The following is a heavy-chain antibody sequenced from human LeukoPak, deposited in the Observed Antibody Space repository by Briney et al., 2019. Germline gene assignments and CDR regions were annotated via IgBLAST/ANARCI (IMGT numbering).Heavy chain of an antibody. CDR2: ISYDGSNK. Sequence: GSLRLSCAASGFTFSSYAMHWVRQAPGKGLEWAAVISYDGSNKYYADSVKGRFTISRDNSKNTLYLQMNSLRAEDTAVYYCAIGGYSSSSVPFDYWGQGTLVTVSS. CDR1: GFTFSSYA. V-gene: IGHV3-30-3*02. J-gene: IGHJ4*02. D-gene: IGHD6-6*01. CDR3: AIGGYSSSSVPFDY.